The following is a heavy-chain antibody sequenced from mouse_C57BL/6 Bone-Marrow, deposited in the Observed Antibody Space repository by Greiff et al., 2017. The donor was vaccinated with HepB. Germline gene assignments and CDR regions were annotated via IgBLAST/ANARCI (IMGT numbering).Heavy chain of an antibody. CDR1: GYTFTDYY. J-gene: IGHJ4*01. D-gene: IGHD2-5*01. Sequence: EVQLQQSGPELVKPGASVKISCKASGYTFTDYYMNWVKQSHGKSLEWIGDINPNNGGTSYNQKFKGKATLTVDKSSSTAYMELRSLTSEDSAVYQCARGAYYSNYDAMDYWGQGTSVTVSS. V-gene: IGHV1-26*01. CDR3: ARGAYYSNYDAMDY. CDR2: INPNNGGT.